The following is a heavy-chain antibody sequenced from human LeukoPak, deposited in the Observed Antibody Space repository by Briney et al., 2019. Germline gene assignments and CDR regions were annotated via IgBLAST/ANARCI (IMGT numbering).Heavy chain of an antibody. V-gene: IGHV3-7*01. CDR2: IKQDGSEK. J-gene: IGHJ6*02. CDR3: ARVGDYYYDSSGYYDYYYGMDV. Sequence: GGSLRLSCAASGFTFSSYWMSWVRQAPGKGLEWVANIKQDGSEKNYVDSVKGGFTISRDNAKNSLYLQMNSLRAEDTAVYYCARVGDYYYDSSGYYDYYYGMDVWGQGTTVTVSS. CDR1: GFTFSSYW. D-gene: IGHD3-22*01.